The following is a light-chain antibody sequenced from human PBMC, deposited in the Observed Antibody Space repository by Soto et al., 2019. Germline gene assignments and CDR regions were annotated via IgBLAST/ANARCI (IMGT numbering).Light chain of an antibody. CDR1: QNIRSW. V-gene: IGKV1-5*03. CDR3: QQYDSSYK. J-gene: IGKJ4*02. CDR2: KAS. Sequence: DIQMTQSPSTLSASVGDRVTITCRASQNIRSWLAWYQQKPGKDPRLLIYKASSLESGVPSRFSGSGSGTELTLNISSLQPDNSETYYCQQYDSSYKFGGGTKVDIK.